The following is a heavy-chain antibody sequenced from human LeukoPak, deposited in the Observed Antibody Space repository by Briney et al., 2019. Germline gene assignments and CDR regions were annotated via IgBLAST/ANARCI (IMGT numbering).Heavy chain of an antibody. CDR2: VSPSDSDT. V-gene: IGHV5-51*01. CDR3: VRQPRVHTPDF. J-gene: IGHJ4*02. D-gene: IGHD1-1*01. Sequence: GESLKISWKGSGYSFTSYWIGWVRQMPGKGLEWMGIVSPSDSDTRYSPSFQDQVTISADKSITTAYLQWSSLKASDTATYYCVRQPRVHTPDFWGQGTLVTVSS. CDR1: GYSFTSYW.